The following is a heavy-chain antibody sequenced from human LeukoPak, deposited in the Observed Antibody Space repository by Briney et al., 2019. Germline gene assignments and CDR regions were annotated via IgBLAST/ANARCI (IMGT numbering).Heavy chain of an antibody. CDR3: ASLGSGSSPIIDFDY. Sequence: ASVKVSCKASGYTFTGYYMHWVRQAPGQGLEWMGWISAYNGNTNYAQKLQGRVTMTTDTSTSTAYMELRSLTSEDTAVYYCASLGSGSSPIIDFDYWGQGTLVTVCS. CDR1: GYTFTGYY. D-gene: IGHD3-10*01. CDR2: ISAYNGNT. J-gene: IGHJ4*02. V-gene: IGHV1-18*04.